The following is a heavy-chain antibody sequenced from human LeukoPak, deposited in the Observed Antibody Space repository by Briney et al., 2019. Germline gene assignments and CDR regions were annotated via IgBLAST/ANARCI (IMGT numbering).Heavy chain of an antibody. J-gene: IGHJ4*02. D-gene: IGHD3-16*02. CDR3: VRNRRYDC. Sequence: GGSLRLSCAASGFTVSNNYMSWVRQTPGKGLEWVSVIYSDGTTYYGDTVKGRFTISRDKAKNTLYLKMNSLRVDDTAVYYCVRNRRYDCWGQGTLVTVSS. CDR1: GFTVSNNY. CDR2: IYSDGTT. V-gene: IGHV3-66*01.